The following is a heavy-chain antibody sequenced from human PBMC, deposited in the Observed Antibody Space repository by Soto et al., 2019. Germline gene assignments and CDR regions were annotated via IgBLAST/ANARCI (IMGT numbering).Heavy chain of an antibody. CDR2: IWYDGSNK. J-gene: IGHJ6*02. CDR3: ARAVYGDYESYYGMDV. CDR1: GFTFGSYG. V-gene: IGHV3-33*01. D-gene: IGHD4-17*01. Sequence: QVHLAESGGGVVQPGSSLRLYCAASGFTFGSYGMHWVRRAPGKGLEWVAVIWYDGSNKYYADSVKGRFTISRDNSKNTLFLQMNSVRGEDTAVYYCARAVYGDYESYYGMDVWGQGTTVTVSS.